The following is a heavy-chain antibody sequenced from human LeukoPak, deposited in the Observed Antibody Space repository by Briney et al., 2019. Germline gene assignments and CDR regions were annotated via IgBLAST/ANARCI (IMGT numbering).Heavy chain of an antibody. CDR2: FYYSGST. V-gene: IGHV4-39*01. CDR3: ARGCFGELLGYFDP. Sequence: SETLSLTCSVSGVSISSSGYYWGWIRQPPGTRLEWIGSFYYSGSTYYNPSLKSRVTLSVDTSRNQFSLKLNSVTAPDTAVYYCARGCFGELLGYFDPWGQGTLVTVSS. D-gene: IGHD3-10*01. J-gene: IGHJ5*02. CDR1: GVSISSSGYY.